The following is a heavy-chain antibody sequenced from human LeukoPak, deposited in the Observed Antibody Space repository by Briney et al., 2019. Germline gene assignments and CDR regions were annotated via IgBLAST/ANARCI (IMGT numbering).Heavy chain of an antibody. D-gene: IGHD3-22*01. CDR2: ISYDGSNK. J-gene: IGHJ4*02. V-gene: IGHV3-30*01. CDR1: GFTFSSYA. CDR3: ARDGRYYYDSSGYFDY. Sequence: GGSLRLSCAASGFTFSSYAMHWVRQAPGKGLEGVAVISYDGSNKYYADSVKGRFTISRDNSKNTLYLQMNSLRAEDTAVYYCARDGRYYYDSSGYFDYWGQGTLVTVSS.